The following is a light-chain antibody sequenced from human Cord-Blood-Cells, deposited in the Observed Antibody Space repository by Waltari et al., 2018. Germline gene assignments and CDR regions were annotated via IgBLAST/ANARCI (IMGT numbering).Light chain of an antibody. CDR3: CSYAGSYTFV. V-gene: IGLV2-11*01. Sequence: QSALTQPRSVSGSPGQSVTISCPGTSSDVGGYNYVSWYQQHPGKAPKLMIYDVSKRPSGVPDHFSGSKSGNTASLTISGLQAEDEADYYCCSYAGSYTFVFGTGTKVTVL. CDR1: SSDVGGYNY. CDR2: DVS. J-gene: IGLJ1*01.